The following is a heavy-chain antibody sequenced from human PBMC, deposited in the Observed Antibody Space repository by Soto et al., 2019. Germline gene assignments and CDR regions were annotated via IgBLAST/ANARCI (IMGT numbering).Heavy chain of an antibody. J-gene: IGHJ5*02. CDR2: ISGSGGST. CDR3: AKTPHKYCSGGSCYSA. V-gene: IGHV3-23*01. Sequence: GGSLRLSCAASGFTFSSYAMSWVRQAPGKGLEWVSAISGSGGSTYYADSVKGRFTISRDNSKNTLYLQMNSLRAEDTAVYYCAKTPHKYCSGGSCYSAWGQGTLVTVSS. D-gene: IGHD2-15*01. CDR1: GFTFSSYA.